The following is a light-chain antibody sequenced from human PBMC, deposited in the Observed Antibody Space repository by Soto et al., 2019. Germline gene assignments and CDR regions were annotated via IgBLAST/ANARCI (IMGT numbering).Light chain of an antibody. V-gene: IGKV1-13*02. J-gene: IGKJ5*01. Sequence: AIQLTQSPSSLSASVGDRVTITCRASQGISSALAWYQQKPGKAPKLLIYDASSLESGVPSRFSGSGSGPDFTLTISSLQPADFATYYCQEFNSYPFTFGQGTRLEIK. CDR2: DAS. CDR1: QGISSA. CDR3: QEFNSYPFT.